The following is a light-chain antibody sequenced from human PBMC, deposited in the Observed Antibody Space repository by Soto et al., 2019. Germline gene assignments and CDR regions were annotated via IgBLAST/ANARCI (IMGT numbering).Light chain of an antibody. CDR2: DAS. V-gene: IGKV1-5*01. J-gene: IGKJ1*01. CDR3: QRLS. CDR1: QSINTW. Sequence: DIQMTQSPSTLSASVGDRVTITCRASQSINTWLAWYQQKPGKAPKLLIYDASTLQSGVTSRFSGSGSGTEFTLPISSRRPYDFATYYCQRLSFGQGPKVEIK.